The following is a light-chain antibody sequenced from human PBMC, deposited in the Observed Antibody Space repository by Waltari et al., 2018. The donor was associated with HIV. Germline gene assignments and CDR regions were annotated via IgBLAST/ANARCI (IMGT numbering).Light chain of an antibody. J-gene: IGKJ1*01. Sequence: SPGESATLSCRASQTINNFLAWYQQRPGQAPRLLIYDATKRATGIPARFSGTGSGTDFSLTITSLEPEDFAVYYCQHRSTSWTFGRGTKVEI. V-gene: IGKV3-11*01. CDR2: DAT. CDR1: QTINNF. CDR3: QHRSTSWT.